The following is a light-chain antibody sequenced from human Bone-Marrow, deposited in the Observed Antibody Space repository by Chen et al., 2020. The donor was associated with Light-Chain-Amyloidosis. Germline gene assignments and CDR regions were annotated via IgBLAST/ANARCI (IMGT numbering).Light chain of an antibody. Sequence: DIQMTQSPSSLSASVGDRVTVTCRASQDIGNYLAWYHQKPGTGPKLLVYDASDLESGVPSRFSASGSGADFTLTISSLQPEDVGTYYCQEYDDAPWTFGQGTKVEIK. CDR3: QEYDDAPWT. J-gene: IGKJ1*01. CDR2: DAS. V-gene: IGKV1-27*01. CDR1: QDIGNY.